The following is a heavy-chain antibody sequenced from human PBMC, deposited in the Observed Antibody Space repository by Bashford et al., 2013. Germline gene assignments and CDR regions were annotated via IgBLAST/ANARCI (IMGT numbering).Heavy chain of an antibody. Sequence: VRQAPGKGLEWVSAVSGSGLNTYYPDSVKGRFTISRDNSKNMLYLQMNGLRDDDTAVYYCTRGSAGASDIWGQGTMVTVSS. J-gene: IGHJ3*02. V-gene: IGHV3-23*01. D-gene: IGHD2-15*01. CDR3: TRGSAGASDI. CDR2: VSGSGLNT.